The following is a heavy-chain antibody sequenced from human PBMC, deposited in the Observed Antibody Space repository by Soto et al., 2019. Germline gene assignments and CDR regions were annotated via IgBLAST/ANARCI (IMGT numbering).Heavy chain of an antibody. CDR3: ARINNSAWQPIDY. J-gene: IGHJ4*02. Sequence: SETLSLTCAVSGGSISSSNWWSWVRQSPGKGLEWIGEIYHSGSTNYNPSLKSRVTISVDKSKNQFSLKLSSVTAADTAVYYCARINNSAWQPIDYWGQGILVTVSS. V-gene: IGHV4-4*02. D-gene: IGHD6-19*01. CDR2: IYHSGST. CDR1: GGSISSSNW.